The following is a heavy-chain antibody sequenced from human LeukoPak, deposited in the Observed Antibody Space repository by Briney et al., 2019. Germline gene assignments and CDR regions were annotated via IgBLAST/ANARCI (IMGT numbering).Heavy chain of an antibody. Sequence: SGTLSLTCAVSGGSISNSNWWSWVRQPPGKGLEWIGEIFHYGSTNYNPSLKSRVTISVDKSTKQFSLKLTSVTAADTAMYYCASSTGAIPGPSWYFDYWGLGTLVTVSS. CDR2: IFHYGST. J-gene: IGHJ4*02. CDR3: ASSTGAIPGPSWYFDY. CDR1: GGSISNSNW. D-gene: IGHD7-27*01. V-gene: IGHV4-4*02.